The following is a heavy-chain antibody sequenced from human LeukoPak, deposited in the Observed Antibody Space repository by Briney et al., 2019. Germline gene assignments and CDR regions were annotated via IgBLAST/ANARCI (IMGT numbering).Heavy chain of an antibody. J-gene: IGHJ6*02. Sequence: ASVKVSCKASGYTFTRYDISWVRQAPGQGLEWMGWISGYNGNTNYAQKLQGRVTMTTDTSTSTAYMELRSLRSDDTAVYYCARTWEWELRLGDYYGMDVWAKGPRSPSP. V-gene: IGHV1-18*01. D-gene: IGHD1-26*01. CDR1: GYTFTRYD. CDR3: ARTWEWELRLGDYYGMDV. CDR2: ISGYNGNT.